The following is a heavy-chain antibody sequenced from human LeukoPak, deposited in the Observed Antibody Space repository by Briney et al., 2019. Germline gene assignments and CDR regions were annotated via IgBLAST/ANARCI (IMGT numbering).Heavy chain of an antibody. D-gene: IGHD3-22*01. CDR2: ISSSSSTI. CDR3: ARRGAYYYDSSGYSLDY. Sequence: GGSLRLSCAASGFTFSNAWMSWVRQAPGKGLEWVSHISSSSSTIYYADSVKGRFTISRDNAKNSLYLQMNSLRAEDTAVYYCARRGAYYYDSSGYSLDYWGQGALVTVSS. CDR1: GFTFSNAW. J-gene: IGHJ4*02. V-gene: IGHV3-48*04.